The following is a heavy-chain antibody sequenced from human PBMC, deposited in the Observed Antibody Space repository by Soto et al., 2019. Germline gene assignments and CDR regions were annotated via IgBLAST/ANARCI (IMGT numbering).Heavy chain of an antibody. V-gene: IGHV1-2*04. CDR2: INPNSGGT. Sequence: ASVKVSCKASGYTFTGYYIHWVRQAPGQGLEWMGWINPNSGGTNYAQKFQGWVTMTRDTSISTAYMELSRLRSDDTAVYYCARAQRYCSSTSCRYDYWGQGTLVTVSS. D-gene: IGHD2-2*01. CDR1: GYTFTGYY. CDR3: ARAQRYCSSTSCRYDY. J-gene: IGHJ4*02.